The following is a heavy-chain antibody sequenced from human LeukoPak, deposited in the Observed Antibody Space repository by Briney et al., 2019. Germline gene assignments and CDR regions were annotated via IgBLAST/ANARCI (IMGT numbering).Heavy chain of an antibody. V-gene: IGHV4-39*07. Sequence: SETLSLTCTVSGGSISSSSYYWGWIRQPPGKGLEWIGEINHSGSTNYNPSLKSRVTISVDTSKNQFSLKLSSVTAADTAVYYCARGLYYDFWSGYNWFDPWGQGTLVTVSS. D-gene: IGHD3-3*01. J-gene: IGHJ5*02. CDR1: GGSISSSSYY. CDR3: ARGLYYDFWSGYNWFDP. CDR2: INHSGST.